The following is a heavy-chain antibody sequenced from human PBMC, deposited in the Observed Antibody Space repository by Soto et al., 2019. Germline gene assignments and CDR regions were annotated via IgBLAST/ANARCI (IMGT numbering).Heavy chain of an antibody. CDR2: IYYGGST. CDR1: GGSISSSSYY. D-gene: IGHD4-4*01. J-gene: IGHJ6*02. V-gene: IGHV4-39*02. CDR3: ATDTVTTVSYYYYYGMDV. Sequence: SETLSLTCTVSGGSISSSSYYWGWISQPPGKGLGGIGSIYYGGSTYYNPSLKSRVTISVDTSKNQCSLKLSSVSSADTAVYYCATDTVTTVSYYYYYGMDVWGQGTTVTVSS.